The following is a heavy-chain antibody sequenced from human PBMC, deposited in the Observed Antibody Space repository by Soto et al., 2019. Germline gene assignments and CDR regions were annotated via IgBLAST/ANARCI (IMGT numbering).Heavy chain of an antibody. V-gene: IGHV3-7*03. D-gene: IGHD6-6*01. CDR2: IKQDGSEK. J-gene: IGHJ4*02. Sequence: EVQLVESGGGLVQPGGSLRLSCAASGFTFSSYWISWVRQAPGKGLEWVANIKQDGSEKYYVDSVKGRFTISRDNAKNSLYLQMNSLRAEDTAVYYCARGKEIAARFDYWGRGTLVTVSS. CDR1: GFTFSSYW. CDR3: ARGKEIAARFDY.